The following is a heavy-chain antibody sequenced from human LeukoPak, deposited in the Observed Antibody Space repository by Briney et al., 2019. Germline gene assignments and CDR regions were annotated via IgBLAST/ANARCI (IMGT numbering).Heavy chain of an antibody. CDR3: ARDVVSTLGPLFAY. CDR1: AGSISSYY. V-gene: IGHV4-59*01. CDR2: IYYSGST. J-gene: IGHJ4*02. Sequence: SETLSLTSTVSAGSISSYYWSWIRRPSGKGLDWIGYIYYSGSTNYNPSLKSRVTISVDTSKTQFSLKLSSVTAADTAVYDCARDVVSTLGPLFAYWGQGTLVTVSS. D-gene: IGHD2-8*02.